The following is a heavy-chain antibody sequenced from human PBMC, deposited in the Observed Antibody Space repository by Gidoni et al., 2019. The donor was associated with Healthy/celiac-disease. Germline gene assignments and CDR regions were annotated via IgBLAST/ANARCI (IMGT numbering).Heavy chain of an antibody. V-gene: IGHV3-48*02. CDR3: ARDYLIFGVVRKVGMDV. Sequence: EVQLVESGGGLVQPGGSLRLSCAASGFTFSSYSMNWVRQAPGKGLEWVSYISSSSRTIYYAASVKGRFTISRDNAKNSLYLQMNSLRDDDTAVYYCARDYLIFGVVRKVGMDVWGQGTTVTVSS. CDR1: GFTFSSYS. J-gene: IGHJ6*02. D-gene: IGHD3-3*01. CDR2: ISSSSRTI.